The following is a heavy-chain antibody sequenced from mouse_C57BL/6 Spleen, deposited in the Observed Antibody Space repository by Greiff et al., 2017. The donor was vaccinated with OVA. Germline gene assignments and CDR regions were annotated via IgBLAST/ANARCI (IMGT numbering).Heavy chain of an antibody. Sequence: QVQLKQPGAELVKPGASVKLSCKASGYTFTSYWMHWVKQRPGQGLEWIGMIHPNSGSTNYNEKFKSKATLTVDKSSSTAYMQLSSLTSEDSAVYYCARFSSGDHYAMDYWGQGTSVTVSS. J-gene: IGHJ4*01. CDR1: GYTFTSYW. V-gene: IGHV1-64*01. CDR3: ARFSSGDHYAMDY. D-gene: IGHD3-2*02. CDR2: IHPNSGST.